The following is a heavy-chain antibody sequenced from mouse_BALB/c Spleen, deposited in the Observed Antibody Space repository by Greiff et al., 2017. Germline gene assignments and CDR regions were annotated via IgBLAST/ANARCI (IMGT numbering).Heavy chain of an antibody. Sequence: DVMLVESGGGLVQPGGSLKLSCAASGFTFSSYTMSWVRQTPEKRLEWVAYISNGGGSTYYPDTVKGRFTISRDNAKKTLYLQMSSLKSEDTAMYYCARHTGYYFDYWGQGTTLTVSS. CDR2: ISNGGGST. CDR1: GFTFSSYT. D-gene: IGHD4-1*01. J-gene: IGHJ2*01. CDR3: ARHTGYYFDY. V-gene: IGHV5-12-2*01.